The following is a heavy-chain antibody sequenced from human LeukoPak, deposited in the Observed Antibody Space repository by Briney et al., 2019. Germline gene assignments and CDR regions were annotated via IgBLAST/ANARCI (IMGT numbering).Heavy chain of an antibody. CDR3: AREGNGDYGQSFDY. J-gene: IGHJ4*02. CDR1: GFTLSDHY. CDR2: ISSSSRYI. V-gene: IGHV3-21*01. D-gene: IGHD4-17*01. Sequence: GGSLRLSCVASGFTLSDHYMDWVRQAPGKGLEWVSSISSSSRYIYYVDSVKGRFTISRDNAKNSLYLQMNSLRAEDTAVYYCAREGNGDYGQSFDYWGQGTLVTVSS.